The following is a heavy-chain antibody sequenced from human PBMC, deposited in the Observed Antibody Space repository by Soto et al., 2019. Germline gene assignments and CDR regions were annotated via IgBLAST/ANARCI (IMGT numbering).Heavy chain of an antibody. D-gene: IGHD2-15*01. V-gene: IGHV4-34*01. CDR3: ARAFARKNCSGGSCYSRGVRAFDI. CDR1: GGSFSGYY. Sequence: PSETLSLTCAVYGGSFSGYYWSWIRQPPGKGLEWIGEINHSGSTNYNPSLKSRVTISVDTSKNRFSLKLSSVTTADTAVYYCARAFARKNCSGGSCYSRGVRAFDIWGQGTMVTVSS. CDR2: INHSGST. J-gene: IGHJ3*02.